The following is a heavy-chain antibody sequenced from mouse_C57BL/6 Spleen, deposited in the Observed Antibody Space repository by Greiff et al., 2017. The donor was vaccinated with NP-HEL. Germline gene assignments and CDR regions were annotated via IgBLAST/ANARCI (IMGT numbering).Heavy chain of an antibody. CDR1: GFSLTSYG. CDR3: ARKKRDGYYFDY. V-gene: IGHV2-2*01. CDR2: IWSGGST. J-gene: IGHJ2*01. D-gene: IGHD2-3*01. Sequence: QVQLKESGPGLVQPSQSLSITCTVSGFSLTSYGVHWVRQSPGKGLEWLGVIWSGGSTDSNAAFISRLSISKDNSKSQVFFKSNSLQADDTAIYYCARKKRDGYYFDYWGQGTTLTVSS.